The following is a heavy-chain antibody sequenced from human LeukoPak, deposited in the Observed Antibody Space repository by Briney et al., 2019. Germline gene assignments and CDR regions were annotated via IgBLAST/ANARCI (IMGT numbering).Heavy chain of an antibody. CDR2: IYSGGST. Sequence: GGSLRLSCAASGFTVSSNYMSWVRQAPGKGLEWVSVIYSGGSTNYADSVKGRFTISRDNSKNTLYLQMNSLRAEDTAVYYCARAPMRVGYPYYFDYWGQGTLVTVSS. D-gene: IGHD5-12*01. CDR1: GFTVSSNY. J-gene: IGHJ4*02. CDR3: ARAPMRVGYPYYFDY. V-gene: IGHV3-53*01.